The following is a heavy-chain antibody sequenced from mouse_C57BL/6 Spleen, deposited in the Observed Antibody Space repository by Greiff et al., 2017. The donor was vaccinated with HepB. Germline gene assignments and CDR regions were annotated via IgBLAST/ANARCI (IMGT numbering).Heavy chain of an antibody. V-gene: IGHV1-80*01. Sequence: QVHVKQSGAELVKPGASVKISCKASGYAFSSYWMNWVKQRPGKGLEWIGQIYPGDGDTNYNGKFKGKATLTADKSSSTAYMQLSSLTSEDSAVYFCARPDYYGSFDYWGQGTTLTVSS. CDR3: ARPDYYGSFDY. CDR1: GYAFSSYW. J-gene: IGHJ2*01. D-gene: IGHD1-1*01. CDR2: IYPGDGDT.